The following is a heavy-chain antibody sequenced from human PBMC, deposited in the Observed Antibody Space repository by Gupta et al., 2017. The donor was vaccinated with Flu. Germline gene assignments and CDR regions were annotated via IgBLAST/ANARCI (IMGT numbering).Heavy chain of an antibody. Sequence: QLQLVQSGAEVKKPGASVKVSCKASEYTFTNYCLHWVRQPPGQGLEWMGIINPDNGATNYAQTLQGRVSMTRDTSTSTVYMELSRLTSEDKAVYYCARDVLPVTTPSTDYYFDCWGQGALVTVSS. CDR3: ARDVLPVTTPSTDYYFDC. V-gene: IGHV1-46*01. CDR2: INPDNGAT. CDR1: EYTFTNYC. D-gene: IGHD4-17*01. J-gene: IGHJ4*02.